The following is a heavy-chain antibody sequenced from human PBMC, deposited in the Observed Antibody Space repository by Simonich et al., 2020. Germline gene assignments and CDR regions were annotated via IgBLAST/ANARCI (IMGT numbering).Heavy chain of an antibody. J-gene: IGHJ6*03. D-gene: IGHD5-12*01. CDR1: GFTFRSYW. Sequence: EVQLVESGGGLVQPGGSLRLSCAASGFTFRSYWMSWVRQAPGKGLEWVANIKQDGSEKYYVDSVKGRFTISRNNAKNLLYLQMNSLRAEDTAVYYCARDGLGTAYYYYMDVWGKGTTVTVSS. CDR3: ARDGLGTAYYYYMDV. CDR2: IKQDGSEK. V-gene: IGHV3-7*01.